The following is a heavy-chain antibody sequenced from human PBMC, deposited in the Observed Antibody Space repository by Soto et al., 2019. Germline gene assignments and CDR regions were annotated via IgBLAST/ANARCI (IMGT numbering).Heavy chain of an antibody. CDR2: MNPNSGNT. Sequence: ASVKVSCKASGYTFTSYDINWVRQATGQGLEWMGWMNPNSGNTGYAQKFQGRVTMTRNTSISTAYMELSGLRSEDTAVYYCARDFWSGYDYYGMDVWGQGTTVTVSS. CDR3: ARDFWSGYDYYGMDV. D-gene: IGHD3-3*01. CDR1: GYTFTSYD. V-gene: IGHV1-8*01. J-gene: IGHJ6*02.